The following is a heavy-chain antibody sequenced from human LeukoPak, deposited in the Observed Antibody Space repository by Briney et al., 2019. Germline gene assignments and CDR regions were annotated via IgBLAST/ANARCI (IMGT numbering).Heavy chain of an antibody. CDR1: GFTFSSRW. Sequence: PGGSLRLSCAVSGFTSGFTFSSRWMHWVRQAPGKGLVWVSPVKNDGTTNYADSVKGRFTVSGDNAKNTMYLQMNNLGVEDTALYFCHPLGYTSNWGQGTLVTVSS. CDR2: VKNDGTT. V-gene: IGHV3-74*01. CDR3: HPLGYTSN. D-gene: IGHD6-19*01. J-gene: IGHJ4*02.